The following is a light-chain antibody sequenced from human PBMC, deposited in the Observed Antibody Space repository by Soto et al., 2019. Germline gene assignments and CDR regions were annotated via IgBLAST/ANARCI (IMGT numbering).Light chain of an antibody. CDR1: SSNIGAGYD. CDR2: GNS. V-gene: IGLV1-40*01. J-gene: IGLJ1*01. CDR3: QSYDSSLSGYV. Sequence: QSVLTQPPSVSGAQGQRVTISCTGSSSNIGAGYDVHWYQQLPGTAPKLLIYGNSNRPSGVPDRFSGSKSGTSASLAITGLQAEDEADYYCQSYDSSLSGYVFGTGTKVTLL.